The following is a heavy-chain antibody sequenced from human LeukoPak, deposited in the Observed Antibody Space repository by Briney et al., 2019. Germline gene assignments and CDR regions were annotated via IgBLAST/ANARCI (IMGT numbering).Heavy chain of an antibody. D-gene: IGHD6-13*01. CDR3: ARAQAGGWQQLVLGEFDY. CDR2: IYYSGST. Sequence: PSETLSLTCTVSGGSISSYYWSWIRQPPGKGLEWIGYIYYSGSTNYNPSLKSRVTISVDTSKNQFSLKLSSVTAADTAVYYCARAQAGGWQQLVLGEFDYWGQGTLVTVSS. CDR1: GGSISSYY. J-gene: IGHJ4*02. V-gene: IGHV4-59*08.